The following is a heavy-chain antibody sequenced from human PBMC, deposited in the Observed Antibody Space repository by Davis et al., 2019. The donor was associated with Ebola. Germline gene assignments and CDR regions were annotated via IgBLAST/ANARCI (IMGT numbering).Heavy chain of an antibody. D-gene: IGHD3-3*01. V-gene: IGHV3-23*01. CDR1: GFTFSSYA. Sequence: PGGSLRLSCAASGFTFSSYAMSWVRQAPGKGLEWVSAISGSGGSTYYADSVKGRFTISRDNSKNTLYLQMNSLRAEDTAVYYCAKPPTIWSGYHYGMDVWGQGTTVTVSS. CDR3: AKPPTIWSGYHYGMDV. CDR2: ISGSGGST. J-gene: IGHJ6*02.